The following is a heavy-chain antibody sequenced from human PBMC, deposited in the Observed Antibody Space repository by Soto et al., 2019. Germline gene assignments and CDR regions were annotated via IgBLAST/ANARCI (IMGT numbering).Heavy chain of an antibody. D-gene: IGHD1-7*01. CDR1: GGTFSSYA. CDR3: ARDTRRRLELRYSDY. J-gene: IGHJ4*02. CDR2: IIPIFDTA. Sequence: GASVKVSCKASGGTFSSYAIGWVRQAPGQGLEWMGGIIPIFDTANYAQKFQGRVTITADESTSTAYMELSSLRSEDTAVYYCARDTRRRLELRYSDYWGQGTLVTVSS. V-gene: IGHV1-69*13.